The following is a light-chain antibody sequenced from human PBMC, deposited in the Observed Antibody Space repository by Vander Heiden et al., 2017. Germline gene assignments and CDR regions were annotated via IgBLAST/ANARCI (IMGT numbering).Light chain of an antibody. CDR2: AAS. J-gene: IGKJ1*01. V-gene: IGKV1-27*01. CDR1: QGISNF. CDR3: QKYNSAPLT. Sequence: DIPMTPSPSSLSASVGDRVTISGRASQGISNFLAWFQQKPGKVPKLLIYAASTWQSGVPSRFSGSGSGTDFTLTISSLQPEDVATYYCQKYNSAPLTFGQGTKVEIK.